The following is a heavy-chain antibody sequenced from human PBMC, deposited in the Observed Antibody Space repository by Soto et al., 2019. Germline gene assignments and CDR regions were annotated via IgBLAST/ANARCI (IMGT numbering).Heavy chain of an antibody. CDR1: GLTRGGYG. CDR2: ISRTSSAI. V-gene: IGHV3-48*02. CDR3: ARDGGYSGYDIDY. Sequence: WGPLRLSCAASGLTRGGYGMNWVRQTQGKGLDWVSYISRTSSAIYYADSVKGRFTISRDNANNLLFLQMNSLRDEDTAVYYCARDGGYSGYDIDYWGQGTLVTVSS. D-gene: IGHD5-12*01. J-gene: IGHJ4*02.